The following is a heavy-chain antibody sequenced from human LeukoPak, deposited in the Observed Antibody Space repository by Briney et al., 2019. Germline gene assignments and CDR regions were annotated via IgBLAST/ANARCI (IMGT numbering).Heavy chain of an antibody. V-gene: IGHV2-70*04. Sequence: SGPALVKSTQTLTLTCTFSGFSLRTVGMRVSWILQPPGKALEWLARIDWDDDKFYSTSLKTRLSISKDTSKNQVVLTMTNMDPVDTATYYCARIPPYSSGWYYFDYWGKGTLVTVSS. J-gene: IGHJ4*02. CDR1: GFSLRTVGMR. D-gene: IGHD6-19*01. CDR2: IDWDDDK. CDR3: ARIPPYSSGWYYFDY.